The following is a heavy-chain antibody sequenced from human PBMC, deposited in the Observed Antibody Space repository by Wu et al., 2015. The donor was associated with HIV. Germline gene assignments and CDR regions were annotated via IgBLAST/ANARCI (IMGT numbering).Heavy chain of an antibody. Sequence: QVQLVQSGAEVKKPGASVKVSCKASGYTFTGYYMHWVRQAPGQGLEWMGWINPNSGGTSYAQKFQGRVTMTRDTSISTAYMELSRLRSDDTAVYYCARDEVARAFDIWGQGTMVTVSS. CDR1: GYTFTGYY. CDR3: ARDEVARAFDI. V-gene: IGHV1-2*02. CDR2: INPNSGGT. J-gene: IGHJ3*02. D-gene: IGHD2-15*01.